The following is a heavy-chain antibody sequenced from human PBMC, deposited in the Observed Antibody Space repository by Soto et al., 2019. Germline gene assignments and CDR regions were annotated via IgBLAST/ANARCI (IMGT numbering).Heavy chain of an antibody. CDR2: IYYSGST. Sequence: QVQLQESGPGLVKPSQTLSLTCTVSGGSIRSGEKYWTWIRQPPGKGLEWIGYIYYSGSTYYNPALQSRITITVDKSTNQFSLKLSSVTAADTAVYYCARVLDDWSHVASYAFDIWGQGTMVTVSS. D-gene: IGHD3-9*01. CDR1: GGSIRSGEKY. V-gene: IGHV4-30-4*01. CDR3: ARVLDDWSHVASYAFDI. J-gene: IGHJ3*02.